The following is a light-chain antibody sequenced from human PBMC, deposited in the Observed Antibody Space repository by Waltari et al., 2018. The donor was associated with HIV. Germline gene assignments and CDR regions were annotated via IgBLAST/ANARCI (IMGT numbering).Light chain of an antibody. CDR1: QSLLYSSNKKNY. CDR3: QQYYSTPYT. J-gene: IGKJ2*01. V-gene: IGKV4-1*01. CDR2: WAD. Sequence: DIVMTQSPESLTVSLGERATINCKSSQSLLYSSNKKNYLAWYQQKTGPPPKLLIYWADTRGSGVPDRLSASGSGTDFTLTIGSLEAGDAAVYYCQQYYSTPYTFGQGTKLEIK.